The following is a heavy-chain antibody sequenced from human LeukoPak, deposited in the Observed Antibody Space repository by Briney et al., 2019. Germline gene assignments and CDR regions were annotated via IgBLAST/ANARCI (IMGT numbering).Heavy chain of an antibody. Sequence: ASVTVSCKASGYTFTSYGISWVRQPPAQGREWMGLISAYNGNTNYAQKLQGRVTITTDTSTSTAYMELRSLRSDDRAVYYCAREEIVVVPRGYYFDYWGQGTLVTVSS. V-gene: IGHV1-18*01. CDR3: AREEIVVVPRGYYFDY. D-gene: IGHD3-22*01. CDR2: ISAYNGNT. CDR1: GYTFTSYG. J-gene: IGHJ4*01.